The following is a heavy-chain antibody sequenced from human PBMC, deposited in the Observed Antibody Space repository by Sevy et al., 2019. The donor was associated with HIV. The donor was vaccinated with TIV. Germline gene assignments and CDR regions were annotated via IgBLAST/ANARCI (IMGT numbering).Heavy chain of an antibody. D-gene: IGHD6-13*01. CDR3: TRGGARDSSSWYDYFDY. CDR1: GFTFSGSA. CDR2: IRSKGNSYAT. J-gene: IGHJ4*02. V-gene: IGHV3-73*01. Sequence: GGSLRLSCAASGFTFSGSAMQWVRQASGKGLEWVGRIRSKGNSYATAYAASVKGRFTISRDDSKNTVYLQVNSLKTEDTAVYYCTRGGARDSSSWYDYFDYWGQGTLVTVSS.